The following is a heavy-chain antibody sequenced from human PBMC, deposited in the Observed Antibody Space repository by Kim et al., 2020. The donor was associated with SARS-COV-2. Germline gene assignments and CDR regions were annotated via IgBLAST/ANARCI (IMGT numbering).Heavy chain of an antibody. J-gene: IGHJ6*02. Sequence: SETLSLTCTVSGGSISSYYWSWIRQPPGKGLEWIGYIYYSGSTNYNPSLKSRVTISVDTSKNQFSLKLSSVTAADTAVYYCARDSVYYGSGEAIARMDVWGQGTTVTVSS. D-gene: IGHD3-10*01. V-gene: IGHV4-59*13. CDR1: GGSISSYY. CDR2: IYYSGST. CDR3: ARDSVYYGSGEAIARMDV.